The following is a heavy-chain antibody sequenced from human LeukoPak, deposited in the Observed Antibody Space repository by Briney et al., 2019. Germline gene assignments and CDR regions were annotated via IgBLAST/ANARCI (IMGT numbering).Heavy chain of an antibody. CDR1: GFTFSSYS. Sequence: GGSLRLSCAASGFTFSSYSMNWVRQAPGKGLEWVSSISGSSSYIYYADSVKGRFTISRDNAKNSLYLQMNSLRAEDTAVYYCARVGEIGDAFDIWGQGTMVTVSS. J-gene: IGHJ3*02. V-gene: IGHV3-21*01. CDR3: ARVGEIGDAFDI. D-gene: IGHD3-10*01. CDR2: ISGSSSYI.